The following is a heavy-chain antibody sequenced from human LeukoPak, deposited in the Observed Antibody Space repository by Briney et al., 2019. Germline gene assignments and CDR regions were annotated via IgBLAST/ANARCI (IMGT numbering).Heavy chain of an antibody. CDR3: ARVGIALTSPFDY. J-gene: IGHJ4*02. CDR2: MSSRGYPT. D-gene: IGHD1-1*01. Sequence: GGSLRLSCLASGSTFSDYYMSWVRQAPGKGLEWISYMSSRGYPTYYAESVKGRFTISRDNAKNTLYLQMHNLRTDDTAVYFCARVGIALTSPFDYWGLGTLVAVSS. CDR1: GSTFSDYY. V-gene: IGHV3-11*01.